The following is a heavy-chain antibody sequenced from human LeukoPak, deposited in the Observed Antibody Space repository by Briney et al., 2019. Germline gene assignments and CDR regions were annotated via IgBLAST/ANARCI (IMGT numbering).Heavy chain of an antibody. CDR1: GFTVSRIS. J-gene: IGHJ3*02. V-gene: IGHV3-66*01. Sequence: GGSLRLSCVASGFTVSRISMTWVRQAPGKGLEWVSVIYNAGTTYYADSVKGRFTISRDNSKNTLYLQMTSLRAEDTAVYYCARDRASHGSRLDSFDIWGQGTVVTVSS. CDR3: ARDRASHGSRLDSFDI. CDR2: IYNAGTT. D-gene: IGHD3-10*01.